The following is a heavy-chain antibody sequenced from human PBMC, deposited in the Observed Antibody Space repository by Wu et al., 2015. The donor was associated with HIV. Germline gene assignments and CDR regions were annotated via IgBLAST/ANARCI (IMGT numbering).Heavy chain of an antibody. CDR2: ISPISETP. CDR3: AGRRPEWRHFDR. J-gene: IGHJ4*02. D-gene: IGHD1-26*01. V-gene: IGHV1-69*05. CDR1: GGTFTSYA. Sequence: QVHLVQSGAEVKKSGSSVKVSCQASGGTFTSYAFSWVRQAPGQRFEWMGGISPISETPDYAQKFQGRVTIATDKSTSTVYMEFSSLRSEDTAMYYCAGRRPEWRHFDRWGQGTLVTVSS.